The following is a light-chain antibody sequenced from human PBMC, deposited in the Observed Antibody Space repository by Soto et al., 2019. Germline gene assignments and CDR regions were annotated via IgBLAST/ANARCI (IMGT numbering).Light chain of an antibody. J-gene: IGKJ2*01. CDR2: DAS. CDR1: QSVSRH. Sequence: EIVLTQSPATLSLSPGERATLSCRASQSVSRHLAWYQQKPGQAPRLLIYDASNRATGIPARFSGSGSGTDFTLTISSLEPEDFAVYYCQQYYVTPYTFGQGTKLEIK. V-gene: IGKV3-11*01. CDR3: QQYYVTPYT.